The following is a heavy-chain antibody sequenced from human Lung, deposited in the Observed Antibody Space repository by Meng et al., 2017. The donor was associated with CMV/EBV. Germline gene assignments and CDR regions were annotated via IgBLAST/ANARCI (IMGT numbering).Heavy chain of an antibody. J-gene: IGHJ6*02. D-gene: IGHD6-25*01. CDR3: AREGSGSTRFGYYGMDV. V-gene: IGHV4-34*01. Sequence: SETLSLXCAVHDGSFSVYSCSWIRKPQGKGLEGIGEINHSVSTNYSPSLKCRVAMSVDTSKNQLSLRLNSVTAADTAVYFYAREGSGSTRFGYYGMDVWGQGTTVTVSS. CDR2: INHSVST. CDR1: DGSFSVYS.